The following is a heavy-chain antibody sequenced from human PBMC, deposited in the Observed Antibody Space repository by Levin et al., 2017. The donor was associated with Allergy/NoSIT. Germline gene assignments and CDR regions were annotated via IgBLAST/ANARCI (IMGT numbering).Heavy chain of an antibody. CDR1: GFTFSSYA. J-gene: IGHJ4*02. D-gene: IGHD3-10*01. V-gene: IGHV3-23*01. CDR2: ISGSGGST. Sequence: GGSLRLSCAASGFTFSSYAMNWVRQAPGKGLEWVSGISGSGGSTYYADSVKGRFTISRDNSKNTLYLQMNSLRAEDTAVYYCAKVLALLWKGFDYWGQGTLVTVSS. CDR3: AKVLALLWKGFDY.